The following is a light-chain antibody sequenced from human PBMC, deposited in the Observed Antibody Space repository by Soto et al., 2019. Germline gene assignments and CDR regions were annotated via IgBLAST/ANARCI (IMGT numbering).Light chain of an antibody. Sequence: QSVLTQPPSVSGAPGLRVTISCTGSSSNIGAGYDVHWYQQLPGTAPKLLIYSNSNRPSGVPDRFSGSKSGTSASLAITGLQTEDEADYYCQSYDSSLSGFYVFGTGTKLTVL. J-gene: IGLJ1*01. V-gene: IGLV1-40*01. CDR3: QSYDSSLSGFYV. CDR1: SSNIGAGYD. CDR2: SNS.